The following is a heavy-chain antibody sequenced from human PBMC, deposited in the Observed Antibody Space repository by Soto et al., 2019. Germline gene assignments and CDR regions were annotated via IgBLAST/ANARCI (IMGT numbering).Heavy chain of an antibody. D-gene: IGHD2-21*02. CDR3: ARRAYCGCDCTRNHQYFLAMDV. Sequence: PGESLKISCKGSGYSFTTYLIVWVRQMPGKGLEWRGTIYPGDSDTMYSPSFQGQVTISADKSITTAYLQWSSLKASDTAMYYCARRAYCGCDCTRNHQYFLAMDVWGQGTTVTVSS. CDR1: GYSFTTYL. CDR2: IYPGDSDT. J-gene: IGHJ6*02. V-gene: IGHV5-51*01.